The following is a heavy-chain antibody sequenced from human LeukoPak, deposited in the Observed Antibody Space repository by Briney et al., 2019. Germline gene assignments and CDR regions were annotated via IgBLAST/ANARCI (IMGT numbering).Heavy chain of an antibody. D-gene: IGHD3-3*01. CDR2: IYHSGST. V-gene: IGHV4-30-2*01. CDR3: ARARGPWDPSITILEDHGTYGSWFDP. J-gene: IGHJ5*02. Sequence: SQTLSLTCAVSGGSISSGGYSWSWIRQPPGKGLEWIGYIYHSGSTYYNPSLKSRVTISVDRSKNQFSLKLSSVTAADTAVYYCARARGPWDPSITILEDHGTYGSWFDPWGQGTLVTVSS. CDR1: GGSISSGGYS.